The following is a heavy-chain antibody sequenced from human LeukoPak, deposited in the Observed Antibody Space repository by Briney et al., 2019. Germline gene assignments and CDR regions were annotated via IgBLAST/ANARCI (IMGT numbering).Heavy chain of an antibody. CDR2: INPNSGGT. CDR1: GYTXTGYY. J-gene: IGHJ4*02. V-gene: IGHV1-2*02. D-gene: IGHD2-8*01. Sequence: GASVKVSCKASGYTXTGYYIHGVRQAPGQGLEWMGWINPNSGGTNYAQKFQGRVTMTRDTSISTAHMELSRLRSDDTAVYYCARVRSYCTNGVCYWDLDYWGQGTLVTVSS. CDR3: ARVRSYCTNGVCYWDLDY.